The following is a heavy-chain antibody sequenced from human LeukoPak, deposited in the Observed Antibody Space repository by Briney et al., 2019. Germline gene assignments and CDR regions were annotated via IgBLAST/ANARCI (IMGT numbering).Heavy chain of an antibody. D-gene: IGHD5-24*01. Sequence: SETLSLTCTVSGGSISRDYWSWIRQPPGKGLEWIGYIDYAGRTNYNPSLKSRVTISVDTSKNQFSLKLSSVTAADTAVYYCARGKDGLDWYFDLWGRGTLVTVSS. V-gene: IGHV4-59*01. CDR1: GGSISRDY. CDR3: ARGKDGLDWYFDL. CDR2: IDYAGRT. J-gene: IGHJ2*01.